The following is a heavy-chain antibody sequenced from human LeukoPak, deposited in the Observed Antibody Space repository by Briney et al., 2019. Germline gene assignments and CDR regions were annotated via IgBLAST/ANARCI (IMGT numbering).Heavy chain of an antibody. CDR1: GFTFSSYA. CDR2: ISGSGGST. D-gene: IGHD6-13*01. J-gene: IGHJ4*02. Sequence: GGSLRLSCAASGFTFSSYAMSWVRQAPGKGLEWVSAISGSGGSTYYADSVKGRFTISRDNAKNSLYLQMNSLRAEDTAVYYCARGLAAAGGDWGQGTLVTVSS. CDR3: ARGLAAAGGD. V-gene: IGHV3-23*01.